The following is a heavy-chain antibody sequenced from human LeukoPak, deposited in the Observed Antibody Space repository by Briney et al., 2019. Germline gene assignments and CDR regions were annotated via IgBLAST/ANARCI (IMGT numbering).Heavy chain of an antibody. V-gene: IGHV1-2*02. CDR2: INVNSGGT. Sequence: ASVKVSCKASGYPFTVYSMNWVRQAPGQGLEWMGGINVNSGGTKYTEKFQGRVTMTRDTSISTAYMELSRLRSDDTAVYYCARDWWGNDILTGDNWLDPWGQGTLVTVSS. CDR3: ARDWWGNDILTGDNWLDP. D-gene: IGHD3-9*01. CDR1: GYPFTVYS. J-gene: IGHJ5*02.